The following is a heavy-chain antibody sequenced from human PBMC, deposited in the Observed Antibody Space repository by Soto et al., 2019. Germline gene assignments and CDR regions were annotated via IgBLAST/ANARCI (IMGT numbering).Heavy chain of an antibody. CDR3: AATRANVLLWLGEFGY. D-gene: IGHD3-10*01. J-gene: IGHJ4*02. CDR1: GGSISSGGYY. CDR2: IYYSGGT. Sequence: SETLSLTCTVSGGSISSGGYYWSWIRQHPGKGLEWIGYIYYSGGTYYNPSLKSRVTISVDTSKNQFSLKLSSVTAADTAVYYCAATRANVLLWLGEFGYWGQGTLVTVSS. V-gene: IGHV4-31*03.